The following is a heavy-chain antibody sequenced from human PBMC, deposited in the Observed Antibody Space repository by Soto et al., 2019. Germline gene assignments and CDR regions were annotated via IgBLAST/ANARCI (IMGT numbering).Heavy chain of an antibody. J-gene: IGHJ4*02. D-gene: IGHD3-9*01. CDR1: GYTFTSYA. CDR3: ATSSSDWFYYFDY. CDR2: INAGNGNT. V-gene: IGHV1-3*01. Sequence: ASVKVSCKASGYTFTSYAMHWVRQAPGQRLEWMGWINAGNGNTKYSQKFQGRVTITRDTSASTAYMELSSLRSEDTAVYYCATSSSDWFYYFDYWGQGTLVTVSS.